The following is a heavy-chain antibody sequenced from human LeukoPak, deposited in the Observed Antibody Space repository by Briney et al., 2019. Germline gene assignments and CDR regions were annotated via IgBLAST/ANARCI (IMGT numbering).Heavy chain of an antibody. CDR3: ARDEPGGY. CDR2: ISYDGSNK. V-gene: IGHV3-30-3*01. D-gene: IGHD2-15*01. Sequence: GGSLKLSCAASGFTFSSYAMHWVRQAPGKGLEWVAVISYDGSNKYYADSVKGRFTISRDNSKNTLYLQMNSLRAEDTAVYYCARDEPGGYWGQGTLVTVSS. CDR1: GFTFSSYA. J-gene: IGHJ4*02.